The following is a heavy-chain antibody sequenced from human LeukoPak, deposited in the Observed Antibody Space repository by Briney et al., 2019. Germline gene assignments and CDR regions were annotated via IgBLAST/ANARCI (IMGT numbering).Heavy chain of an antibody. CDR1: GVSFSGYY. D-gene: IGHD6-6*01. CDR2: INHSGST. V-gene: IGHV4-34*01. J-gene: IGHJ2*01. Sequence: PSETLSLTCAVYGVSFSGYYWSWIRQPPGKGLEWIGEINHSGSTNYNPSLKSRVTISVDTSKNQFSLKLSSVTAADTAVYYCARRVSDWYFDLWGRGTLVTVSS. CDR3: ARRVSDWYFDL.